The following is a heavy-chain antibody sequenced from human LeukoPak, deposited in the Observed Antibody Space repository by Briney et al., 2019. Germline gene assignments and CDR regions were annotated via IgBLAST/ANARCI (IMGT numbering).Heavy chain of an antibody. V-gene: IGHV3-23*01. CDR3: ARGGGLDV. CDR1: GFTFSSYT. D-gene: IGHD3-16*01. CDR2: ITTSDGNT. Sequence: SGGSLRLSCAASGFTFSSYTMSWVRQAPGKGLEWVSTITTSDGNTYYADSVKGRFTVSRDNAKNSLYLQMSNLRAEDTAVYFCARGGGLDVWGQGATVTVSS. J-gene: IGHJ6*02.